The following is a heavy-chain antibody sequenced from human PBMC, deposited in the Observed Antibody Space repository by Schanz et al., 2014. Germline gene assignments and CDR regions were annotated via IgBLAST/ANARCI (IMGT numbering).Heavy chain of an antibody. CDR3: TRGLGTMIVAVFDH. Sequence: DVQLVESGGGLVEPGQSLRLSCTVSGFTFENFPMSWFRQAPGKGLERVGLIRSKTYGGTREYAASVIGRLTISRDDSRGIAYLQMDSLKTEDTAKFFCTRGLGTMIVAVFDHWAQGTQVIVSS. D-gene: IGHD3-22*01. CDR1: GFTFENFP. J-gene: IGHJ4*02. CDR2: IRSKTYGGTR. V-gene: IGHV3-49*02.